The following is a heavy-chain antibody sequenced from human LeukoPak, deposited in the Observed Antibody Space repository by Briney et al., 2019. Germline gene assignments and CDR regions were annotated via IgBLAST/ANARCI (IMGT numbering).Heavy chain of an antibody. CDR3: STFDNSGYYNGAFYAY. Sequence: GGSLNLSCAASGFTFSGSDMHWVRQASGKGLEWVGRIRTEANSYATAYSASVKGRFTISRDDSKNTVYLQMISLKSEDTAVYYCSTFDNSGYYNGAFYAYWGRGILVTVSS. J-gene: IGHJ4*02. CDR2: IRTEANSYAT. D-gene: IGHD3-22*01. V-gene: IGHV3-73*01. CDR1: GFTFSGSD.